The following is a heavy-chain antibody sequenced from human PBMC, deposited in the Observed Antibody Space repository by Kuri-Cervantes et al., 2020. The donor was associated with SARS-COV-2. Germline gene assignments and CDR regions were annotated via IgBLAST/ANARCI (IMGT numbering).Heavy chain of an antibody. CDR1: GGSISSYY. V-gene: IGHV4-59*01. J-gene: IGHJ5*02. CDR2: IYYSGST. D-gene: IGHD1-20*01. Sequence: SETLSLTCTVSGGSISSYYWSWIRQPPGKGPEWIGYIYYSGSTNYNPSLKGRVTISVDTSKNQFSLKLSSVTAADTAVYYCASITGTTRSYNWFDPWGQGTLVTVSS. CDR3: ASITGTTRSYNWFDP.